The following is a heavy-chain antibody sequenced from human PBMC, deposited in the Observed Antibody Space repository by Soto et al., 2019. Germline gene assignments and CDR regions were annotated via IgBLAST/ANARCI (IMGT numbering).Heavy chain of an antibody. V-gene: IGHV4-30-4*01. Sequence: SETLSLTCTVSGGSISSGDYYWSWIRQPPGKGLEWIGYIYYSGNTYYNPSLKSRLSISVDTSKNQFSLKLTSVAAADTAVYYCARDPYYYDSSDSYSYYFDYWGQGTLVTVSS. CDR2: IYYSGNT. CDR1: GGSISSGDYY. J-gene: IGHJ4*02. D-gene: IGHD3-22*01. CDR3: ARDPYYYDSSDSYSYYFDY.